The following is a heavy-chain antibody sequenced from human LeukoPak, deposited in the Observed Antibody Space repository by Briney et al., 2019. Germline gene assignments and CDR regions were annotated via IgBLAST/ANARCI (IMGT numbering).Heavy chain of an antibody. CDR3: ALVTTVTYHY. CDR1: GFTFSTYS. CDR2: ISSSSSTI. D-gene: IGHD4-17*01. Sequence: GGSLRLSCAASGFTFSTYSMNWVRQAQGKGLEWVSYISSSSSTIYYADSVKGRFTISRDNAKNSLYLQMNSLRDEDTAVYYCALVTTVTYHYWGQGTLVTVSS. J-gene: IGHJ4*02. V-gene: IGHV3-48*02.